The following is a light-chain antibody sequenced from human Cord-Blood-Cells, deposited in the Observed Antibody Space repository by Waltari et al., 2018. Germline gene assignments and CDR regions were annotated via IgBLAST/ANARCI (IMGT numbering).Light chain of an antibody. V-gene: IGLV2-14*01. J-gene: IGLJ2*01. CDR3: SSYTSSSTRV. Sequence: QSALTQPASVSGSPGQSLPIPCPGTSSDVGGYNYVSWYQQPPGKAPKLMIYDVSNRPSGVSNRFSGSKSGNTASLTISGLQAEDEADYYCSSYTSSSTRVFGGGTKLTVL. CDR1: SSDVGGYNY. CDR2: DVS.